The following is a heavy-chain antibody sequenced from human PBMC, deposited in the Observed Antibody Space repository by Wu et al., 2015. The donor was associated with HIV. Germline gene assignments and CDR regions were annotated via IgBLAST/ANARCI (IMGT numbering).Heavy chain of an antibody. CDR3: ARVGHGSGIAESYYFDY. Sequence: QVQLVQSGAEVKKPGASVKVSCKASGYTFTGYYMHWVRQAPGQGLEWMGWINPNSGGTNYAQKFQGRVTMTRDTSISTAYMELSRLRSDDTAVYYCARVGHGSGIAESYYFDYWGQGTLVTVSS. D-gene: IGHD3-10*01. J-gene: IGHJ4*02. CDR2: INPNSGGT. V-gene: IGHV1-2*02. CDR1: GYTFTGYY.